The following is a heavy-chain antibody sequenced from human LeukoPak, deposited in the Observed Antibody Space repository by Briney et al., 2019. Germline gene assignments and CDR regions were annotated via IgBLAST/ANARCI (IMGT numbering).Heavy chain of an antibody. D-gene: IGHD2-2*01. V-gene: IGHV3-33*01. CDR3: ARDLGAAIGSGPARYYYYGMDV. J-gene: IGHJ6*02. Sequence: PGRSLRLSCAASGFTFSSYGMHWVRQAPGKGLEWVAVIWNDGSNKYYADSVKGRFTISRDNSKNTLYLQMNSLRAEDTAVYYCARDLGAAIGSGPARYYYYGMDVWGQGTTVTVSS. CDR2: IWNDGSNK. CDR1: GFTFSSYG.